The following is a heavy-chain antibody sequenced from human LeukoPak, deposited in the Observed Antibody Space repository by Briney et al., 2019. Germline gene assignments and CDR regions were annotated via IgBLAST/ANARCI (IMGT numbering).Heavy chain of an antibody. V-gene: IGHV3-23*01. CDR1: GFTFSSYA. Sequence: GGSLRPSCAASGFTFSSYAMSWVRQAPGKGLEWVSAISGSGGSTYYADSVKGRFTISRDNSKNTLYLQMNSLRAEDTAVYYCAKTFYDSSGYYYRPIDYWGQGTLVTVSS. CDR2: ISGSGGST. CDR3: AKTFYDSSGYYYRPIDY. J-gene: IGHJ4*02. D-gene: IGHD3-22*01.